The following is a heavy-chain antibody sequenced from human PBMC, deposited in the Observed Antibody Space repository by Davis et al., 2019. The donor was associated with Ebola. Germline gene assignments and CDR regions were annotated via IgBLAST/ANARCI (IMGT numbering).Heavy chain of an antibody. V-gene: IGHV1-46*01. CDR2: INPSGGST. Sequence: ASVKVSCKASGYTFTSYYMHWVRQAPGQGLEWMGIINPSGGSTSYAQKFQGRVTMTRDTSTSTVHMELSSLRSEDTAVYYCARDLFSAIVGATTIDYWGQGTLVTVSS. CDR3: ARDLFSAIVGATTIDY. J-gene: IGHJ4*02. CDR1: GYTFTSYY. D-gene: IGHD1-26*01.